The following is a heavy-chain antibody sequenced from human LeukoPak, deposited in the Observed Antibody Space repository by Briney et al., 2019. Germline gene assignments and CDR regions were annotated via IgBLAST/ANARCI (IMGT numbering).Heavy chain of an antibody. D-gene: IGHD2-2*02. Sequence: SETLSLTCTVSGGSISSYYWSWIRQPPGKGLEWIGYIYTSGSTNYNPSLKSRVTISVDTSKNQFSLKLSSVTAADTAVYYCARHQYLANWFDPWGQGTLVTVSS. J-gene: IGHJ5*02. CDR1: GGSISSYY. CDR3: ARHQYLANWFDP. CDR2: IYTSGST. V-gene: IGHV4-4*09.